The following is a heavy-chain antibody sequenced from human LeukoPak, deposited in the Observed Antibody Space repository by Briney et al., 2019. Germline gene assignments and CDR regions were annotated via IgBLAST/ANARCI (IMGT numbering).Heavy chain of an antibody. CDR1: GGSFSGYY. Sequence: SETLSLTCAVYGGSFSGYYWSWIRQPAGKGLEWIGRIYTSGSTNYNPSLKSRVTMSVDTSKNQFSLKLSSVTAADTAVYYCATNRVGAPYYYYYMDVWGKGTTVTVSS. V-gene: IGHV4-59*10. D-gene: IGHD1-26*01. J-gene: IGHJ6*03. CDR3: ATNRVGAPYYYYYMDV. CDR2: IYTSGST.